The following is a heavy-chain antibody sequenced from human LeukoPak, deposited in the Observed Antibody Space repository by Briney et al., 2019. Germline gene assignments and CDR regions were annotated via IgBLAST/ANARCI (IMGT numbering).Heavy chain of an antibody. J-gene: IGHJ4*02. CDR1: GFTVSNNY. Sequence: GSLRLSCAASGFTVSNNYMSWVRQAPGKGLEWVSVIYSGGSTYYADSVKGRFTISRDNSKNTLYLQMNSLRAEVTAVYYCARGPYSSGWSLDYWGQGTLVTVSS. V-gene: IGHV3-66*01. CDR3: ARGPYSSGWSLDY. CDR2: IYSGGST. D-gene: IGHD6-19*01.